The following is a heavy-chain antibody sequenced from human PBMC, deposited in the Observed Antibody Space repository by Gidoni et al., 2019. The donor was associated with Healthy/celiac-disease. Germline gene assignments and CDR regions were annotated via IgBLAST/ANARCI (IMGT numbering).Heavy chain of an antibody. V-gene: IGHV3-23*01. D-gene: IGHD3-22*01. CDR3: ASLLYYYDSRADY. CDR1: GFTVSSDA. J-gene: IGHJ4*02. CDR2: ISGSGGSK. Sequence: EVQLLESGGGLVQPGGSLRLSCAASGFTVSSDAISWVRQAPGKGLEWFSAISGSGGSKYYEDSLKGRFTISRANSKNTLYLQMNSLRAEDTAVYYCASLLYYYDSRADYWGQGTLVTVSS.